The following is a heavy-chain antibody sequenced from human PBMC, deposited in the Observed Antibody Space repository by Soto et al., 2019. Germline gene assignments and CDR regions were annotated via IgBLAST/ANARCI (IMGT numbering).Heavy chain of an antibody. V-gene: IGHV3-15*01. CDR2: IKTKTDGGTT. CDR1: GFTFSSYA. D-gene: IGHD3-10*01. J-gene: IGHJ6*02. CDR3: TTNFILFGEIILPWYYYGMDV. Sequence: GGSLRLSCAASGFTFSSYAMSWVRQAPGKGLEWVGRIKTKTDGGTTDYAAPVKGRFTISRDDSKKMLYLQMNSLKTEDTAVYYCTTNFILFGEIILPWYYYGMDVWGQGTTVTVSS.